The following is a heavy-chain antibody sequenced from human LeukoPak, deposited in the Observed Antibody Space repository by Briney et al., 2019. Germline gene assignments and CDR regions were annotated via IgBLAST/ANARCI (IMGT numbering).Heavy chain of an antibody. V-gene: IGHV3-53*01. D-gene: IGHD3-10*01. CDR3: ARDKYYYATGGAFDI. Sequence: GGSLRLSCAASGFTFSSNYMSWVRQAPGKGLEWVSVIYSGGSTYYADSVKGRFTTSRDNSKNTLYLQMNSLRAEDTAVYYCARDKYYYATGGAFDIWGQGTMVTVSS. J-gene: IGHJ3*02. CDR1: GFTFSSNY. CDR2: IYSGGST.